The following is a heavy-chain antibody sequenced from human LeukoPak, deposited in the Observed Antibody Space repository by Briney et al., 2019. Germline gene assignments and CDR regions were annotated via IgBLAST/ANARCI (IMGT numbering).Heavy chain of an antibody. J-gene: IGHJ4*02. CDR3: ARGDYTYYFDH. D-gene: IGHD4-11*01. CDR2: INWNGGST. V-gene: IGHV3-20*04. Sequence: GGSLRLSCAASGFTFDDYGMSWVRQAPGKGLEWVSGINWNGGSTGYADSVKGRFTIARDNAKNSLYLQMNSLRAEDTALYYCARGDYTYYFDHWGQGTLVTVSS. CDR1: GFTFDDYG.